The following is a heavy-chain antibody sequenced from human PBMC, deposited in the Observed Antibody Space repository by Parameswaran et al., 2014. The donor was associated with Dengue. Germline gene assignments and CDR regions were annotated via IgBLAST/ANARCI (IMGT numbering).Heavy chain of an antibody. CDR2: ISSSSYI. D-gene: IGHD2-2*01. J-gene: IGHJ6*02. CDR3: ARAFGCSSTSCLSRDYYYGMDV. Sequence: VRQAPGKGLEWVSSISSSSYIYYADSVKGRFTISRDNAKNSLYLQMNSLRAEDTAVYYCARAFGCSSTSCLSRDYYYGMDVWGQGTTVTVS. V-gene: IGHV3-69-1*01.